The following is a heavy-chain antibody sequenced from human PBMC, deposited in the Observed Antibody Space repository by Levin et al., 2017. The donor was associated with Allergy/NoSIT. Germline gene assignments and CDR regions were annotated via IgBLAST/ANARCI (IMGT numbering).Heavy chain of an antibody. Sequence: AASVKVSCAASGFIFTSYGMSWVRQAPGKGPEWVSSITATGGNTYYADSVKGRFTISRDNSKDTLDLQMNNLRAEDTAVYYCARGIYCTNGVCYTIHYYAMDVWGQGTTVTVSS. D-gene: IGHD2-8*01. CDR3: ARGIYCTNGVCYTIHYYAMDV. CDR2: ITATGGNT. V-gene: IGHV3-23*01. CDR1: GFIFTSYG. J-gene: IGHJ6*02.